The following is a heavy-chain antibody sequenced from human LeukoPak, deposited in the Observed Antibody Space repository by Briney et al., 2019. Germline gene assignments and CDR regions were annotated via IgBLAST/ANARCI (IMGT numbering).Heavy chain of an antibody. CDR1: GGSISSYY. CDR3: ARHPNRGYYPDY. CDR2: IYTSGST. D-gene: IGHD3-22*01. J-gene: IGHJ4*02. V-gene: IGHV4-4*07. Sequence: SETPSLTCTVSGGSISSYYWSWIRQPAGKGLEWIGRIYTSGSTNYNPSLKSRVTMSVDTSKNQFSPKLSSVTAADTAVYYCARHPNRGYYPDYWGQGTLVTVSS.